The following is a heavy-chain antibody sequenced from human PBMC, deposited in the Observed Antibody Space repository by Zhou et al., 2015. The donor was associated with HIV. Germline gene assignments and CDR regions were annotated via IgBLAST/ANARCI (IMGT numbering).Heavy chain of an antibody. Sequence: QVQLVQSGAEVKKPGSSVKVSCKASGGTFSSYAISWVRQAPGQGLEWMGGIIPIFGTANYAQKFQGRVTMTRDTSTSTVYMELSSLRSEDTAVYYCARAGESGGSCYSVDYWGQGTLVTVSS. CDR3: ARAGESGGSCYSVDY. J-gene: IGHJ4*02. CDR1: GGTFSSYA. V-gene: IGHV1-69*05. CDR2: IIPIFGTA. D-gene: IGHD2-15*01.